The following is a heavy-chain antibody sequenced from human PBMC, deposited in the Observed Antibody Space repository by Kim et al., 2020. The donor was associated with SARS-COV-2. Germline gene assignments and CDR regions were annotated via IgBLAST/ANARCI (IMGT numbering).Heavy chain of an antibody. CDR2: IRNKANNYAT. V-gene: IGHV3-73*01. CDR3: VAIGAIALGPAY. D-gene: IGHD2-8*02. J-gene: IGHJ4*02. CDR1: GFTFSGSG. Sequence: GGSLRLSCVASGFTFSGSGMNWVRQASGKGLEWVGRIRNKANNYATTYTESVKGRFTISRDDSKNTAYLQMNSLKIEDTAVYYCVAIGAIALGPAYWGQGTLVTVSS.